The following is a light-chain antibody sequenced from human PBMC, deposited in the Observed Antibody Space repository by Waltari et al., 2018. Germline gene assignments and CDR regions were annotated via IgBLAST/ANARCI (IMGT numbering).Light chain of an antibody. CDR3: HQYSTTPWT. Sequence: DFVMTQSPEFLAVSLGERATINCKASQIVLSSPNSKNYLDWYQQKPGQPPKLLIYWASTRESGVPDRFSGSGSGTDFTLTISSLQAEDVAVYYCHQYSTTPWTFGQGTKVEIK. CDR1: QIVLSSPNSKNY. V-gene: IGKV4-1*01. J-gene: IGKJ1*01. CDR2: WAS.